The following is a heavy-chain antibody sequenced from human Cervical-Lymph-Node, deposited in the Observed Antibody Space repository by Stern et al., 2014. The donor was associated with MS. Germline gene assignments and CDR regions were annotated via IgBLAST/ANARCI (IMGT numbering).Heavy chain of an antibody. Sequence: EESGPTLVIPTQTLTLTCTFSGFSLTTNGVAGGWIRQPPGKALEWLALIYWDDDTRYSPSLKSRLTITKDTSKNQVLLTMTNVEPVDTATYYCAHRDDWQLDFAYWGQGILVTVSS. D-gene: IGHD6-6*01. CDR3: AHRDDWQLDFAY. V-gene: IGHV2-5*02. CDR1: GFSLTTNGVA. CDR2: IYWDDDT. J-gene: IGHJ4*02.